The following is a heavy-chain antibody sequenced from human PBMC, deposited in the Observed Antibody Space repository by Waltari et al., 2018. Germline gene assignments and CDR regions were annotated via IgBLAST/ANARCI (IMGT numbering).Heavy chain of an antibody. Sequence: EVQLVESGGGLVQPGGSLRLSCAASGFTFSSYAMSWVRQAPGKGLEWVSAISGSGGSTYYADSVKGRFTISRDNSKNTLYLQMNSLRAEDTAVYYCAKVPAYCGGDCYPNYYYYYMDVWGKGTTVTVSS. CDR2: ISGSGGST. J-gene: IGHJ6*03. V-gene: IGHV3-23*04. D-gene: IGHD2-21*01. CDR1: GFTFSSYA. CDR3: AKVPAYCGGDCYPNYYYYYMDV.